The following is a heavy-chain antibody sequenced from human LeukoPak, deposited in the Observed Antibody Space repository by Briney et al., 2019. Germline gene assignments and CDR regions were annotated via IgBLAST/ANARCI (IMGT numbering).Heavy chain of an antibody. CDR1: GGSISSVY. CDR3: AGTAADLAGLGENIVVVEFDY. J-gene: IGHJ4*02. D-gene: IGHD2-15*01. V-gene: IGHV4-59*08. Sequence: SETLSLTCTVSGGSISSVYWSWIRQPPGKGLEWIGYIHYSGSTNYNPSLKSRVTISVDTSKNQFSLKLSSVTAADTAVYYCAGTAADLAGLGENIVVVEFDYWGQGTLVTVSS. CDR2: IHYSGST.